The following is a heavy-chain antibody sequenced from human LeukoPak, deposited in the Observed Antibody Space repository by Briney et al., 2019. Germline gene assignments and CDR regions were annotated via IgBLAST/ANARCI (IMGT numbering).Heavy chain of an antibody. J-gene: IGHJ4*02. CDR3: ARHPTRGWYFDF. D-gene: IGHD6-19*01. Sequence: ASVKVSCKAAGYTFTGYYLHWMRRAPGQGLEWMGWLNPNSGGTNYAQKFQGRVTVTRDTSISTAYLELSRLRSDDTAVYYCARHPTRGWYFDFWGQGTLVTVSS. V-gene: IGHV1-2*02. CDR2: LNPNSGGT. CDR1: GYTFTGYY.